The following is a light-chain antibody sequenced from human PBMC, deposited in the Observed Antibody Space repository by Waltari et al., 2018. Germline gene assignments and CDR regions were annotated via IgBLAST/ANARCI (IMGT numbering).Light chain of an antibody. CDR2: EVN. CDR1: SSDVGGYNY. Sequence: QSALTQPPSASGSPGQSVTISCTGTSSDVGGYNYVSWYQQHPGIAPKLMIFEVNKRPSGVPDRFAGARSGNTASLTVSGLQAEDEADYYCISYAGSNNFGVFGGGTKLTVL. V-gene: IGLV2-8*01. J-gene: IGLJ2*01. CDR3: ISYAGSNNFGV.